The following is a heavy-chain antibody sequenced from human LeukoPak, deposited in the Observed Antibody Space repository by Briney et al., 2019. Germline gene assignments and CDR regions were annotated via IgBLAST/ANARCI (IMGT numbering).Heavy chain of an antibody. J-gene: IGHJ4*02. V-gene: IGHV3-7*05. CDR3: ARHLIGDTNGYYLGTYEH. D-gene: IGHD3-22*01. CDR1: GFIFSNYW. Sequence: GGSLRLSCAASGFIFSNYWMSWVRQAPGKGPEWVANIKPDGSEKYYVDSVKGRFTISRDNAKNSLFLQMNSLRAKDTALYYCARHLIGDTNGYYLGTYEHWGQGSLVTVSS. CDR2: IKPDGSEK.